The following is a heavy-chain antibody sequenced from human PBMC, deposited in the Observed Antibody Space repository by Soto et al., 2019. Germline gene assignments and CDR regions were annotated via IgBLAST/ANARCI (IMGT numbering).Heavy chain of an antibody. J-gene: IGHJ4*01. CDR2: IYYSGST. Sequence: QLQLQESGPGLVKPSETLSLTCTVSGDSISSSSHYWGWVRQPPGEGLEWIGSIYYSGSTYYNPYLNSRITVYVDTPSNQFSLKLSSVSAADTALYYCSRHTGYCSCGGCRHFDYWGHGTLVTVSS. CDR1: GDSISSSSHY. V-gene: IGHV4-39*01. CDR3: SRHTGYCSCGGCRHFDY. D-gene: IGHD2-15*01.